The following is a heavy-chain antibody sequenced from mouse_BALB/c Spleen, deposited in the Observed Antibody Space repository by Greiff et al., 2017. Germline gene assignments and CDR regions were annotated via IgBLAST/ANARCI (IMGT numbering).Heavy chain of an antibody. CDR3: ARRGYGNLAWFAY. D-gene: IGHD2-10*02. CDR1: GYSITSDYA. V-gene: IGHV3-2*02. Sequence: EVQLQESGPGLVKPSQSLSLTCTVTGYSITSDYAWTWIRQFPGNKLEWMGYISYSGSTSYNPSLKSRISITRDTSKNQFFLQLNSVTTEDTATYYCARRGYGNLAWFAYWGQGTLVTVSA. J-gene: IGHJ3*01. CDR2: ISYSGST.